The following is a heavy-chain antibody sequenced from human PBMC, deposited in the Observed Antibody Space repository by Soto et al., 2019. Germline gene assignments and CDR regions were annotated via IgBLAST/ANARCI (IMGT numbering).Heavy chain of an antibody. CDR1: GGTFNTLS. J-gene: IGHJ4*02. Sequence: QVLLVQSGAEGQRPGSSAKVSCKPSGGTFNTLSINWVRQAPGQGLEWVGANIPLFDSTNYAQKFQDRVTITADKSMDTAYLELNNLRSDDTAVYYCTTRDQGRFDHWGQGTPLTVSS. CDR2: NIPLFDST. V-gene: IGHV1-69*06. CDR3: TTRDQGRFDH.